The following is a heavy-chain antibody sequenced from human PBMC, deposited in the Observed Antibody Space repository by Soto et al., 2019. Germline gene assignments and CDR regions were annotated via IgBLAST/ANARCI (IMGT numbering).Heavy chain of an antibody. V-gene: IGHV1-18*01. J-gene: IGHJ6*03. D-gene: IGHD3-3*01. Sequence: ASVKVSCKACGYTFTSYGISWVRQAPGQGLEWMGWISAYNGNTNYAQKLQGRVTMTTDTSTSTAYMELRSLRSDDTAVYYCARYDFWSGYRHYYYYYMDVWGKGTTVTVSS. CDR1: GYTFTSYG. CDR3: ARYDFWSGYRHYYYYYMDV. CDR2: ISAYNGNT.